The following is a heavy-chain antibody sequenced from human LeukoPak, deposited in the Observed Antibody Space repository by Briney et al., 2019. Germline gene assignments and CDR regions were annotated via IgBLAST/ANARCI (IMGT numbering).Heavy chain of an antibody. Sequence: GSLRLSCAASGFTFSSYAMSWVRQAPGKGLEWVSAISASAGSSYYADSVKGRFTISRDNSKNTLYLQMNSLRAEDTAVYYCAKDRNIRSLEWSLDYWGQGTLVTVSS. CDR3: AKDRNIRSLEWSLDY. D-gene: IGHD3-3*01. J-gene: IGHJ4*02. CDR1: GFTFSSYA. V-gene: IGHV3-23*01. CDR2: ISASAGSS.